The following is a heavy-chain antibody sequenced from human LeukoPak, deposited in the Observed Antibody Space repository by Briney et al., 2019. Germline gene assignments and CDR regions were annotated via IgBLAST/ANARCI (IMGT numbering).Heavy chain of an antibody. D-gene: IGHD3-10*01. CDR1: GGSISSSSYY. V-gene: IGHV4-39*07. CDR2: IYYSGST. J-gene: IGHJ4*02. Sequence: SETLSLTCTVSGGSISSSSYYWGWIRQPPGKGLEWIGSIYYSGSTYYNPSLKSRVTISVDTSKNQFSLKLSSVTAADTAMYYCASGYYGSGSYYGFDYWGQGTLVTVSS. CDR3: ASGYYGSGSYYGFDY.